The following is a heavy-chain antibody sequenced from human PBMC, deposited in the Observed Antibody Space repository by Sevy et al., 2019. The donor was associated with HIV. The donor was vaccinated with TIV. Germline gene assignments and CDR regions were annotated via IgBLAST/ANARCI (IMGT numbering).Heavy chain of an antibody. CDR2: ISYDGSND. V-gene: IGHV3-30-3*01. D-gene: IGHD6-25*01. CDR3: AREKSGAFDI. Sequence: GGSLRLSCAASGFTFSAFSMHWVRQAPGKGLEWVATISYDGSNDHYADSVKGRFTISRDNSKSSLYLQMNSLRGEDTAVYYCAREKSGAFDIWGQGTTVTVSS. CDR1: GFTFSAFS. J-gene: IGHJ3*02.